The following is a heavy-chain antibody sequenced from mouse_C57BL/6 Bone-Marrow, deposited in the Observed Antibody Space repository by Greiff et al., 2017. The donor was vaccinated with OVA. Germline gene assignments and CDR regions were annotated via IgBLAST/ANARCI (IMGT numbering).Heavy chain of an antibody. V-gene: IGHV1-62-2*01. CDR1: GYTFTEYT. J-gene: IGHJ2*01. Sequence: VHLVESGAELVKPGASVKLSCKASGYTFTEYTIHWVKQRSGQGLEWIGWFYPGSGSIKYNEKFKDKATLTADKSSSTVYMELSRLTSEDSAVYFCARHEREPILKGYFDYWGQGTTLTVSS. CDR3: ARHEREPILKGYFDY. CDR2: FYPGSGSI.